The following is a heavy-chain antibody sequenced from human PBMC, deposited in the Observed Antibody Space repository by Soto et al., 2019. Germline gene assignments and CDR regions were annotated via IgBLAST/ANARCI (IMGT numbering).Heavy chain of an antibody. CDR3: ARYIVKGWFDP. J-gene: IGHJ5*02. D-gene: IGHD2-15*01. V-gene: IGHV4-31*03. Sequence: QVQLQESGPGLVKPSQTLSLTCTVSGGSISSGGYYWSWIRQHPGKGLEWIGYIYYSGSTYYNPSLRSRVTIAVDTSKNQFSLKLSSVTAADTAVYYCARYIVKGWFDPWGQGTLVTVSS. CDR1: GGSISSGGYY. CDR2: IYYSGST.